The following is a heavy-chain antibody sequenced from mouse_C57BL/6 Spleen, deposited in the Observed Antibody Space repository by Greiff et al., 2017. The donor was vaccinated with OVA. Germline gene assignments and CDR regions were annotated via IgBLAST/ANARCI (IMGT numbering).Heavy chain of an antibody. J-gene: IGHJ1*03. Sequence: EVHLQQSGPELVKPGASVKISCKASGYTFTDYYMNWVKQSHGKSLEWIGDINPNNGGTSYNQKFKGKATLTVDKSSSTAYMELRSLTSEDSAVYYCARGYYGSSYGWYFDVWGTGTTVTVSS. CDR3: ARGYYGSSYGWYFDV. D-gene: IGHD1-1*01. CDR1: GYTFTDYY. CDR2: INPNNGGT. V-gene: IGHV1-26*01.